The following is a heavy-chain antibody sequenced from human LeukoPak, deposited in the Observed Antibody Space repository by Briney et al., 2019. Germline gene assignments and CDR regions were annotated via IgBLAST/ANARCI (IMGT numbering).Heavy chain of an antibody. D-gene: IGHD2-21*02. Sequence: EASVKVSCKASRYTFTSYDINWVRQATGQGLEWMGWMNPNSGYTGYAQKFQGRVTMTRNTSISTAYMELSSLRSEDTAVYYCARVDRVVTASDYWGQGTLVTVSS. CDR1: RYTFTSYD. V-gene: IGHV1-8*01. J-gene: IGHJ4*02. CDR3: ARVDRVVTASDY. CDR2: MNPNSGYT.